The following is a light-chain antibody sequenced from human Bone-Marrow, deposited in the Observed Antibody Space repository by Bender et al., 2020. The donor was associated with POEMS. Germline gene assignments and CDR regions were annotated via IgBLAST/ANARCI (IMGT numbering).Light chain of an antibody. J-gene: IGLJ1*01. V-gene: IGLV1-44*01. Sequence: QSVLTQPPSASGTPGQRVIISCSGSSSNIVTNPVNWYQHLPGTAPKVLIYNTNQRPSGVPDRFSGSKSGTSASLAISALQSEDEGDYYCATWHDSLNGRYVFGSGTKVTVL. CDR2: NTN. CDR1: SSNIVTNP. CDR3: ATWHDSLNGRYV.